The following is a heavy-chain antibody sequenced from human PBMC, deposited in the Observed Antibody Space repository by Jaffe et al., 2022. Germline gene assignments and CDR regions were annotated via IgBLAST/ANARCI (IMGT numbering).Heavy chain of an antibody. CDR2: MNPNSGNT. CDR3: ARGHTIIPYYDFWSGYYADDAFDI. V-gene: IGHV1-8*01. D-gene: IGHD3-3*01. CDR1: GYTFTSYD. J-gene: IGHJ3*02. Sequence: QVQLVQSGAEVKKPGASVKVSCKASGYTFTSYDINWVRQATGQGLEWMGWMNPNSGNTGYAQKFQGRVTMTRNTSISTAYMELSSLRSEDTAVYYCARGHTIIPYYDFWSGYYADDAFDIWGQGTMVTVSS.